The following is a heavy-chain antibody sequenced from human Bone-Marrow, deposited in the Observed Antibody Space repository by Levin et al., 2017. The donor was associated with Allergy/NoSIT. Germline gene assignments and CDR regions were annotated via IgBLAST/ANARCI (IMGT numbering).Heavy chain of an antibody. J-gene: IGHJ4*02. CDR2: ITNNGGKT. Sequence: GESLKISCAASGFGIASRAMSWVRQAPGGGLEWVASITNNGGKTYYADSVMGRFTVSRDESENTLFLQMNSLRVADTATYYCAKDSPAAGWPTFDYWGPGTLVAVSS. D-gene: IGHD6-19*01. CDR3: AKDSPAAGWPTFDY. CDR1: GFGIASRA. V-gene: IGHV3-23*01.